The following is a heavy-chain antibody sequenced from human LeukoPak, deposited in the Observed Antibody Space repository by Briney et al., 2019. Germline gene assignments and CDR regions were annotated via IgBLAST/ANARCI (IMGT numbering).Heavy chain of an antibody. V-gene: IGHV1-8*03. CDR1: GYTFTSYD. CDR2: MNPNSGNT. J-gene: IGHJ3*02. Sequence: ASVKVSCKASGYTFTSYDINWVRQATGQGLEWMGWMNPNSGNTGYAQKFQGRVTITRNTSISTAYMELSSLRSEDTAVYYCARDQRGNTILDAFDIWGQGTMVTVSS. D-gene: IGHD3-9*01. CDR3: ARDQRGNTILDAFDI.